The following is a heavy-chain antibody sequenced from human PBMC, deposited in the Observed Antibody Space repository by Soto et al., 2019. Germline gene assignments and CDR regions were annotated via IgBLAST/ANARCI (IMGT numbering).Heavy chain of an antibody. Sequence: PSETLSLTCTVSGGSISSGGYYWSWILQHPGKGLEWIGYIYYSGSTYYNPSLKSRVTISVDTSKNQFSLKLSSVTSADTAVYYCASTPLKVGPTTGFDYGGKGPLVTVPS. CDR1: GGSISSGGYY. D-gene: IGHD1-26*01. V-gene: IGHV4-31*03. J-gene: IGHJ4*02. CDR3: ASTPLKVGPTTGFDY. CDR2: IYYSGST.